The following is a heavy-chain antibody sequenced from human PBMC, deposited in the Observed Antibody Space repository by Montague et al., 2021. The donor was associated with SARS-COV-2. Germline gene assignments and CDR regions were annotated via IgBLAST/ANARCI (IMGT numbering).Heavy chain of an antibody. CDR2: IYYSGST. D-gene: IGHD3-10*01. CDR1: GGSISSSIYY. Sequence: SETLSLTCTVSGGSISSSIYYWSWIRQPPGKGLEWIGYIYYSGSTNYNPSLKSRVTISVDTSKNQFSLKLSSVTAADTAVYYCAREGSGRGYYYYGMDVWGQGTTVTVSS. CDR3: AREGSGRGYYYYGMDV. J-gene: IGHJ6*02. V-gene: IGHV4-61*01.